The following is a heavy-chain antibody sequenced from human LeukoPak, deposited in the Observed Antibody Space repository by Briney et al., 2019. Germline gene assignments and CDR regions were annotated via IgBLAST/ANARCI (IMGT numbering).Heavy chain of an antibody. D-gene: IGHD3-22*01. Sequence: PSATLSLTCTVSGGSISSGDYYWSWIRQPPGKGLEWIGYIYYSGSTYYNPSLKSRVTISVDTSKNQFSLKLSSVTAADTAVYHCALDDSSGYYFYWGQGTLVTVSS. V-gene: IGHV4-30-4*01. J-gene: IGHJ4*02. CDR2: IYYSGST. CDR3: ALDDSSGYYFY. CDR1: GGSISSGDYY.